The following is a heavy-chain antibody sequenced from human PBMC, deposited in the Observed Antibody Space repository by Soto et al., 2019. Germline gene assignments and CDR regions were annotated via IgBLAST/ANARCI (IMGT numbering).Heavy chain of an antibody. J-gene: IGHJ4*02. CDR3: ARGLYYYDSRGYWGY. D-gene: IGHD3-22*01. Sequence: EVQLVESGGGLVQLGGSLRLSCAASGFTFSSYSMNWVRQAPGKGLEWVSYISSSSSTIYYADSVKGRFTISRDNAKNSLYLQMNSLRDEDTAVYYCARGLYYYDSRGYWGYWGQGTLVTVSS. CDR2: ISSSSSTI. CDR1: GFTFSSYS. V-gene: IGHV3-48*02.